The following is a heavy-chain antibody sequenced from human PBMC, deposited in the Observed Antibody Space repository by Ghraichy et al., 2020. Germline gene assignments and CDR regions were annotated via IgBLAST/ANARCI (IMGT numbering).Heavy chain of an antibody. V-gene: IGHV4-38-2*02. CDR2: IYHSGST. Sequence: SETLSLTCTVSGYSISSGYYWGWIRQPPGKGLEWIGSIYHSGSTYYNPSLKSRVTISVDTSKNQFSLQVSSVTAADTAVYYCARVSGTALFTTFYYYMDVCGKGTTVTVSS. J-gene: IGHJ6*03. CDR3: ARVSGTALFTTFYYYMDV. CDR1: GYSISSGYY. D-gene: IGHD2/OR15-2a*01.